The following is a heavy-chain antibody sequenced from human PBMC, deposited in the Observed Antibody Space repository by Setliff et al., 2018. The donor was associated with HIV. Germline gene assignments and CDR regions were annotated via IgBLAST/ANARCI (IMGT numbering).Heavy chain of an antibody. CDR1: GSNVNSDSYY. J-gene: IGHJ4*02. D-gene: IGHD6-19*01. V-gene: IGHV4-61*01. Sequence: SETLSLTCTVSGSNVNSDSYYWTWIRQPPGKGLEWIGRIHYSGHTDYNPSLKSRLLISIDSSKKQFSLRLSSVTAADTAMYYCARDPNTGWYYLDFWGPGALVTVSS. CDR3: ARDPNTGWYYLDF. CDR2: IHYSGHT.